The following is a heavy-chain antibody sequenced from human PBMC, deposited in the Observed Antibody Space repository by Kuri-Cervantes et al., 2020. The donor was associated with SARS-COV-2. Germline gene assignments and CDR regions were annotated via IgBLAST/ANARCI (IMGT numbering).Heavy chain of an antibody. CDR1: GGTFSSYA. Sequence: SVKVSCKASGGTFSSYAISWVRQAPGQGLEWMGGIIPIFGTANYAQKFQGRVTITTDESTSTAYMELSSLRSEDTAVYYCARGRIVGARGYYYYMDVWGKGTTVTVFS. CDR3: ARGRIVGARGYYYYMDV. D-gene: IGHD1-26*01. V-gene: IGHV1-69*05. J-gene: IGHJ6*03. CDR2: IIPIFGTA.